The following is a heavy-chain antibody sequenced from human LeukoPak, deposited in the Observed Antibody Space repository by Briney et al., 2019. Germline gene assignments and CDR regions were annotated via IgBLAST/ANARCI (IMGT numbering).Heavy chain of an antibody. Sequence: PGRSLRLSCAASGFTFSSYAMHWVRQAPGKGLEWVAVISYDGSNKHYADSVKGRFTISRDNSKNTLYLQMNSLRAEDTAVYYCAKGGGPYCSGGSCDPFDYGGQGTLVTVSS. J-gene: IGHJ4*02. CDR1: GFTFSSYA. CDR3: AKGGGPYCSGGSCDPFDY. CDR2: ISYDGSNK. D-gene: IGHD2-15*01. V-gene: IGHV3-30*14.